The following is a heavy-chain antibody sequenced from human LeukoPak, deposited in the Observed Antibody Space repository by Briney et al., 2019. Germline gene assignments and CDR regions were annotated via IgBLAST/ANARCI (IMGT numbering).Heavy chain of an antibody. CDR1: GGSLSSYY. J-gene: IGHJ6*03. CDR2: IYYSGST. V-gene: IGHV4-59*01. Sequence: SETLSLTCTDSGGSLSSYYWSWIRQPPGKGLGRIGYIYYSGSTNYNPSLKSRVTISVATSKNQFSLKLSPVTAADTAVYYCARISTTGYYYDSSGYYYYYYYYMDVGGKGSTVTIPS. CDR3: ARISTTGYYYDSSGYYYYYYYYMDV. D-gene: IGHD3-22*01.